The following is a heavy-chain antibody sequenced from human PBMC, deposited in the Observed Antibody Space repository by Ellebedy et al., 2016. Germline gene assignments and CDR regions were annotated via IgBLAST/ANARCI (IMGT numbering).Heavy chain of an antibody. Sequence: GESLKISCSASGFTFSSYAMHWVRQAPGKRLEYVSAISSNGGSTYYADSVKGRFTISRENSKNTLYLQMSSLRAEETAVYYCAKDKGGPTAMVKLRHSGYYGMDVWGQGTTVTVSS. D-gene: IGHD5-18*01. CDR3: AKDKGGPTAMVKLRHSGYYGMDV. CDR1: GFTFSSYA. CDR2: ISSNGGST. J-gene: IGHJ6*02. V-gene: IGHV3-64D*06.